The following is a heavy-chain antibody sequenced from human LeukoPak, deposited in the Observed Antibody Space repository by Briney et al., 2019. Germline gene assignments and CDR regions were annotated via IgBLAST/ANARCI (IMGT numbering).Heavy chain of an antibody. CDR1: GFPFSSYW. CDR2: ITSDGSST. D-gene: IGHD2-15*01. Sequence: PGGSLSLPCADSGFPFSSYWLHWHRQAPGKGLVWVSRITSDGSSTNYADSVKGRFTISRDNAKDTLYLQMNSLRAGHTAVYYFARALPYSSQGIDWGQGTLVTV. CDR3: ARALPYSSQGID. J-gene: IGHJ4*02. V-gene: IGHV3-74*01.